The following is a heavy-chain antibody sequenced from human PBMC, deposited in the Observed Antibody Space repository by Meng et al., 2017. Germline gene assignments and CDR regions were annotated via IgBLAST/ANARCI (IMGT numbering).Heavy chain of an antibody. V-gene: IGHV3-7*03. CDR1: GFTFSSYW. D-gene: IGHD5-24*01. Sequence: GESLKISCAASGFTFSSYWMSWVRQAPGKGLEWVANIKQDGSEKYYVDSVKGRFTISRDNAKNSLYLQMNSLRAEDTAVYYCAKTGRDGYNYKLGAYWGQGTLVTVSS. CDR3: AKTGRDGYNYKLGAY. CDR2: IKQDGSEK. J-gene: IGHJ4*02.